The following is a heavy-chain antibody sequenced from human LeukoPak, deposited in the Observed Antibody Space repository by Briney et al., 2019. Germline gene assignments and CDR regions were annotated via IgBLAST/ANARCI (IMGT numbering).Heavy chain of an antibody. V-gene: IGHV3-30-3*01. D-gene: IGHD6-19*01. CDR3: AREAAVAGLDY. Sequence: GGSLRLSCAASGFTFSSYAMHWVRQAPGKGLEWVAVISYDGSNKYYADSVKGRFSISRDNSKITLYLQMNSLRAEDTAVYYCAREAAVAGLDYWGQGTLVTVSS. CDR1: GFTFSSYA. CDR2: ISYDGSNK. J-gene: IGHJ4*02.